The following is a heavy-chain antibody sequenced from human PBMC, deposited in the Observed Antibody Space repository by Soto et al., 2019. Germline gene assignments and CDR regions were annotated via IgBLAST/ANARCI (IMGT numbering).Heavy chain of an antibody. CDR3: ARGTVVYDSSGYYCINFDY. J-gene: IGHJ4*02. D-gene: IGHD3-22*01. CDR2: ISAYNGNT. CDR1: GYTFTSYG. V-gene: IGHV1-18*04. Sequence: QVQLVQSGAEVKKPGASVKVSCKASGYTFTSYGISWVRQAPGQGLEWMGWISAYNGNTNYAQKLQGRVTMTTDTATSTAYMELRSLRSDDTAVYYCARGTVVYDSSGYYCINFDYWGQGTLVTVSS.